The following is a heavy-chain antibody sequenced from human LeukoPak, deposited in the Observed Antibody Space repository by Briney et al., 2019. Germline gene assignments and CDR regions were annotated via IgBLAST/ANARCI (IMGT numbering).Heavy chain of an antibody. CDR3: AKAETMTQRGYFDY. D-gene: IGHD1-1*01. V-gene: IGHV3-30*18. Sequence: GGSLRLSCAASGFIFSNYGMHWVRQVPGKGLEWVAVVSYDGSNKYYADSVKGRLTISRDNSKNTLSLQMSSLRAEDTAVYYCAKAETMTQRGYFDYWGQGTLVTVSS. CDR1: GFIFSNYG. CDR2: VSYDGSNK. J-gene: IGHJ4*02.